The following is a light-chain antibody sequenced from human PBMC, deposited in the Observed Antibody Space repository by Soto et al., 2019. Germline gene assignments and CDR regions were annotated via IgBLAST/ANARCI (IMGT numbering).Light chain of an antibody. V-gene: IGKV1-12*01. CDR1: HGVRNY. Sequence: IQLIPSPSSLAASIGDRVTITCEASHGVRNYLNWYQQKPGIAPKLLIYSASSRQNGAPSRFTGSGSGTDFTLTITSLQPDDTALYYCQQARSCPLTSGGGTKVDI. J-gene: IGKJ4*02. CDR2: SAS. CDR3: QQARSCPLT.